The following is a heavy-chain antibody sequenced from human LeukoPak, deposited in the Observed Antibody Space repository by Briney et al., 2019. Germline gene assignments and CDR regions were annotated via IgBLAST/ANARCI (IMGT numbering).Heavy chain of an antibody. CDR1: GFTFSSYS. Sequence: GGSLRLSCAASGFTFSSYSMNWVRQAPGQGLEWVSSISSSSSYIYYADSVKGRFTISRDNAKNSLYLQMNSLRAEDTAVYYCARVRGSSGWSGVYFDYWGQGTLVTVSS. CDR2: ISSSSSYI. J-gene: IGHJ4*02. CDR3: ARVRGSSGWSGVYFDY. D-gene: IGHD6-19*01. V-gene: IGHV3-21*01.